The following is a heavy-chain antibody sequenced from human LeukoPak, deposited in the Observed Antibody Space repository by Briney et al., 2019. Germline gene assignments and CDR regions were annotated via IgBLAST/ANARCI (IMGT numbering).Heavy chain of an antibody. CDR3: ATRPGGSGRYYPYFDY. D-gene: IGHD6-19*01. CDR1: GGSVSSGGYY. J-gene: IGHJ4*02. V-gene: IGHV4-61*08. Sequence: SETLSLTCAVSGGSVSSGGYYWSWIRQPPGKGLEWIGYISDSGSTNYNLSLKSRVIMSVDTSKNQFSLRLSSVTAADTAVYYCATRPGGSGRYYPYFDYWGQGALVTVSS. CDR2: ISDSGST.